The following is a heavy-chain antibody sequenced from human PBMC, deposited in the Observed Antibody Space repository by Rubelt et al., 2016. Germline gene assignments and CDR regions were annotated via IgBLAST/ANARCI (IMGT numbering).Heavy chain of an antibody. D-gene: IGHD1-26*01. Sequence: EVQLMESGGGLVQPGGSLRLSCEASGFTFSYYSMNWVRQAPGKGLEWVSYISTGSSAMSSADSVKGRFTISRDNAKNYPLLQVKCVRADDTAVYYCAGFVVRATNDYWGQGTLVTVSS. CDR1: GFTFSYYS. J-gene: IGHJ4*02. V-gene: IGHV3-48*04. CDR2: ISTGSSAM. CDR3: AGFVVRATNDY.